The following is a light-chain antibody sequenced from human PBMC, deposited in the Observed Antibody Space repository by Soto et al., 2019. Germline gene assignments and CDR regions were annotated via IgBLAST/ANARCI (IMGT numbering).Light chain of an antibody. J-gene: IGLJ1*01. CDR3: SSHSNITPYV. CDR2: DVT. Sequence: QSVLTQPASVSGSPGQSITISCTGTSRDVGAYNYVSWYQQHPGKAPKLMVYDVTNWPSGVSDRFSGSKSGNTASLTISGLQAEDEADYFCSSHSNITPYVFGTGTKVTVL. CDR1: SRDVGAYNY. V-gene: IGLV2-14*01.